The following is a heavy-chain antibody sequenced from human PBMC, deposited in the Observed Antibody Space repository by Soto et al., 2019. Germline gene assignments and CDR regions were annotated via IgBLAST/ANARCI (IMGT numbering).Heavy chain of an antibody. D-gene: IGHD1-26*01. V-gene: IGHV1-69*12. J-gene: IGHJ6*02. Sequence: QVQLVQSGAEVKKPGSSVKVSCKASGGTFSSYAISWVRQAHGQGLEWMGGIIPIFGTADYAQKFQGRVTITADESTSTAYMELSSLRSEDTAVYYCASHSGSSPEGRYYYGMDVWGQGNTVTVSS. CDR1: GGTFSSYA. CDR3: ASHSGSSPEGRYYYGMDV. CDR2: IIPIFGTA.